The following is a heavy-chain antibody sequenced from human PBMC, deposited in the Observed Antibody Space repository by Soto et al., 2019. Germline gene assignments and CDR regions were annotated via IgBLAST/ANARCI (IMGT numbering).Heavy chain of an antibody. CDR3: ARACYYAHPWGTLNSHRLDA. D-gene: IGHD3-16*01. V-gene: IGHV1-18*04. CDR1: GYTFIRYG. CDR2: ISPYNDYV. J-gene: IGHJ6*02. Sequence: QVRLVQSAGEVKRPGASVKVSCKASGYTFIRYGITWVRQAPGQGLEWMGWISPYNDYVDYAQKFQCRHPAISGTVMYEVDLTRRDLGPDDTPRYYCARACYYAHPWGTLNSHRLDAWAQGTTVPVSS.